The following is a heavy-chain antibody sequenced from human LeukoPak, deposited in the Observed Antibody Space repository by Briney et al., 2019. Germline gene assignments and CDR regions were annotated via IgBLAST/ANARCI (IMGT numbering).Heavy chain of an antibody. V-gene: IGHV3-30-3*01. CDR3: ARGWGGSGYSTYYYYGMDV. CDR2: ISYDGSNK. CDR1: GFTFSSYA. D-gene: IGHD3-22*01. J-gene: IGHJ6*02. Sequence: GGSLRLSCAASGFTFSSYAMHCVRQAPGKGLEWVAVISYDGSNKYYADSVKGRFTISRDNSKNTLYLQMNSLRAEDTAVYYCARGWGGSGYSTYYYYGMDVWGQGTTVTVSS.